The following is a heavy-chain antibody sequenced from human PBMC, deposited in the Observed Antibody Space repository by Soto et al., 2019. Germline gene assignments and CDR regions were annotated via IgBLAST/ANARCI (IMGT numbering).Heavy chain of an antibody. Sequence: QVQLVESGGGVVQPGRSLRLSCAASGFTFSSYGMHWVRQAPGKGLEWVAVIWYDGSNKYYADSVKGRFTISRDNFKNSLDLEMSSLRAEDTGVYYFSGTLAGGGYYFDSWGQGTLVTVSS. J-gene: IGHJ4*02. D-gene: IGHD3-10*01. V-gene: IGHV3-33*01. CDR2: IWYDGSNK. CDR3: SGTLAGGGYYFDS. CDR1: GFTFSSYG.